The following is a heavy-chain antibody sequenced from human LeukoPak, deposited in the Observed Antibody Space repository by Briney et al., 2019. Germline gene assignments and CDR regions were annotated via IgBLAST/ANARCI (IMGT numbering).Heavy chain of an antibody. CDR3: VRLIAARPDEDR. V-gene: IGHV4-31*03. CDR2: IHSSGDT. Sequence: SETLSLTCTVTGGSISSAAYYWSWIRQHPEKGLEWIGYIHSSGDTYNNPSLKSRVTVSLDTSKSQFSLKLSSVTAADTAVYYCVRLIAARPDEDRWGQGTLVTVSS. J-gene: IGHJ5*02. CDR1: GGSISSAAYY. D-gene: IGHD6-6*01.